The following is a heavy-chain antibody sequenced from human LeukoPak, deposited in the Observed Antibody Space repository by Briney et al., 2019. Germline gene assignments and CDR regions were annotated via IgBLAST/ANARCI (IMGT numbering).Heavy chain of an antibody. Sequence: PGRSLRLSCAASGFTFDDYAMHWVRQAPGKGLEWVSGISWNSGTIGYADSVKGRFTISRDNAKNSLYLQMNSLRAEDTAFYYCAKDHYSNYDGWFDPWGQGTLVTVPS. V-gene: IGHV3-9*01. CDR2: ISWNSGTI. J-gene: IGHJ5*02. CDR3: AKDHYSNYDGWFDP. D-gene: IGHD4-11*01. CDR1: GFTFDDYA.